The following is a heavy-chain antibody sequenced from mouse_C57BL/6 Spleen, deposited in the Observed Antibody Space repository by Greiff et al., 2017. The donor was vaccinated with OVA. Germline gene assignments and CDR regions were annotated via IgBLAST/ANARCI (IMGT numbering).Heavy chain of an antibody. CDR3: ARRITTVVYWYFDV. Sequence: EVKLMESGGGLVKPGGSLKLSCAASGFTFSSYTMSLVRQTPEKRLELVATISGGGGNTYYPDSVKGRFTISRDNAKNTLYLQMSSLRSEDTALYYCARRITTVVYWYFDVWGTGTTVTVSS. CDR1: GFTFSSYT. V-gene: IGHV5-9*01. D-gene: IGHD1-1*01. J-gene: IGHJ1*03. CDR2: ISGGGGNT.